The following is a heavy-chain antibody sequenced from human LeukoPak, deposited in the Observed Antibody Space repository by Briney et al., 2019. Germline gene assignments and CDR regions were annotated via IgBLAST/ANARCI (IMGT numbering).Heavy chain of an antibody. V-gene: IGHV4-30-2*01. CDR2: IYRGGST. D-gene: IGHD2-8*01. CDR1: DGSIISGASS. J-gene: IGHJ5*02. Sequence: TLSLTCTASDGSIISGASSWSWFRQPPGKGLEWIGYIYRGGSTFYTPSLKSRVTTSVARYKNQLSLKLNSVTAADTAVYYCGRVGVVLQSRWFDPWGQGILVTVSS. CDR3: GRVGVVLQSRWFDP.